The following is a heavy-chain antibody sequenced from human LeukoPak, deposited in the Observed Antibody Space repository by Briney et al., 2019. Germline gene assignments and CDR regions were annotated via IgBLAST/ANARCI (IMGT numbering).Heavy chain of an antibody. CDR2: ISGSGEST. J-gene: IGHJ3*01. Sequence: GGSLRLSCGASGFIFSIFPVLWVPEARGRGRVCVSPISGSGESTICAVSVKGRFTISRDTSKNTLYLQMNRLRAEDTAVYYGATPSTYSGTYIPFNGWGQGTMVTVSS. V-gene: IGHV3-23*01. CDR1: GFIFSIFP. D-gene: IGHD1-26*01. CDR3: ATPSTYSGTYIPFNG.